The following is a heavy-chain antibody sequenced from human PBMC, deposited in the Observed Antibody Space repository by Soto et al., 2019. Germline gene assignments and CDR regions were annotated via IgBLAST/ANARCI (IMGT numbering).Heavy chain of an antibody. Sequence: ASVKASCKASGFTFSNYGLNWVRQAPGQGLEWMGWVSANNGHTNYAQNLQGRVSMTTDTSTSTAYMELRGLRFDDTAVYYCARDIESVTAKHFFYYYAMDVWGQGTTVTVSS. CDR1: GFTFSNYG. CDR2: VSANNGHT. V-gene: IGHV1-18*01. D-gene: IGHD2-8*01. CDR3: ARDIESVTAKHFFYYYAMDV. J-gene: IGHJ6*02.